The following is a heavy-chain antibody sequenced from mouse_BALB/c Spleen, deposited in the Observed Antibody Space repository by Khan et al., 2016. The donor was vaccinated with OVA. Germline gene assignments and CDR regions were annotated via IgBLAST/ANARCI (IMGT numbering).Heavy chain of an antibody. CDR2: IYPGTDNS. V-gene: IGHV1S132*01. Sequence: VQLQESGAELVRPGASVKLSCKTSGYIFTSYWVHWVKQRSGQGLEWIARIYPGTDNSYYNEKFKDKATLTADKSSSTAYMQLSSLKSEDSDVYFCAREEAVDHFDHWGQGTTLTVSS. CDR1: GYIFTSYW. J-gene: IGHJ2*01. D-gene: IGHD3-3*01. CDR3: AREEAVDHFDH.